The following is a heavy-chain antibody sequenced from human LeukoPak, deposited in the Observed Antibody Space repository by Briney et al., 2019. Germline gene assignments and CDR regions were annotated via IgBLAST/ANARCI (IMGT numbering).Heavy chain of an antibody. CDR1: GFTFSSYS. J-gene: IGHJ5*02. CDR2: ISSSSSYI. CDR3: EREEERYFDWKQSNWFDP. V-gene: IGHV3-21*01. D-gene: IGHD3-9*01. Sequence: GGSLRLSCAASGFTFSSYSMNWVRQAPGKGLEWVSSISSSSSYIYYADSVKGRFTISRDNAKNSLYLQMNSLRAEDTAVYYCEREEERYFDWKQSNWFDPWGQGTLVTVSS.